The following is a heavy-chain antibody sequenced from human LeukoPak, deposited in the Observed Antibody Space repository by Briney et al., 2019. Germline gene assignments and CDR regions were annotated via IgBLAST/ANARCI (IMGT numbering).Heavy chain of an antibody. CDR1: GFTFSSYG. Sequence: TGGSLRLSCAASGFTFSSYGMHWVRQAPGKGLEWVAFIRYDGSNKYYADSVKGRFTISRDNSKNTLYLQMNSLRAEDTAVYYCAKDLEAFWSGYQGLGYWGQGTLVTVSS. CDR2: IRYDGSNK. D-gene: IGHD3-3*01. CDR3: AKDLEAFWSGYQGLGY. J-gene: IGHJ4*02. V-gene: IGHV3-30*02.